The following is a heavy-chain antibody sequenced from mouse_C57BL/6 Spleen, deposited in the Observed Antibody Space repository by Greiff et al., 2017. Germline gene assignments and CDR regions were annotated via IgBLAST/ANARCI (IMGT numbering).Heavy chain of an antibody. CDR2: ISYDGSN. D-gene: IGHD4-1*01. J-gene: IGHJ1*03. Sequence: DVQLQETGPGLVKPSQSLSLTCSVTGYSITSGYYWNWIRQFPGNKLEWMGYISYDGSNNYNPSLKNRISITRDTSKNQFFLKLNSVTTEDTATYYCAGTGAYWYFDVWGTGTTVTVSS. CDR1: GYSITSGYY. V-gene: IGHV3-6*01. CDR3: AGTGAYWYFDV.